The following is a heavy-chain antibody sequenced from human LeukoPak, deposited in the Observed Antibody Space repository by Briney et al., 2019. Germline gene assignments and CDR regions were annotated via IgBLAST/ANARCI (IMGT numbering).Heavy chain of an antibody. CDR2: IYYSGST. CDR3: ARLTDTAIRLDY. J-gene: IGHJ4*02. CDR1: GGSISSSSYY. V-gene: IGHV4-39*01. D-gene: IGHD5-18*01. Sequence: SETLSLTCTVSGGSISSSSYYWSWIRQPPGKGLEWIGSIYYSGSTYYNPSLKSRVTISVDTSKNQFSLKLSSVTAADTAVYYCARLTDTAIRLDYWGQGTLVTVSS.